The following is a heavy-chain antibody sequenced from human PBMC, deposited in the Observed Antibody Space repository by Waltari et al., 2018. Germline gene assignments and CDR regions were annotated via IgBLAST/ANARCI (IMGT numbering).Heavy chain of an antibody. D-gene: IGHD2-15*01. Sequence: QVQLVQSGAEGKKPGASVKVSCKASGYTFTSYAMHWVRQAPGQRLAWMGWINAGNGNTKYSLKFQGRVTITRDTSASTAYMELSSLRSEDTAVYYCARGRCSGGSCYSGSYYYGMDVWGQGTTVTVSS. CDR1: GYTFTSYA. CDR2: INAGNGNT. V-gene: IGHV1-3*01. CDR3: ARGRCSGGSCYSGSYYYGMDV. J-gene: IGHJ6*02.